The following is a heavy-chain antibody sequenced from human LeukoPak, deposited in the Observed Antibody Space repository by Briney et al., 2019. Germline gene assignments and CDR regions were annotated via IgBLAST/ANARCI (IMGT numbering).Heavy chain of an antibody. J-gene: IGHJ4*02. V-gene: IGHV3-72*01. Sequence: PGGSLRLSCAATGFTFSDHYVDWTRQAPGRGLEWVGRSRSKTLSYTTECAASVKGRFTISRDESKNSVDLQMNSLKIEDTAVYYCARGRLVNGDWHPFDHWGQGTLVTVSP. CDR3: ARGRLVNGDWHPFDH. D-gene: IGHD2-21*01. CDR1: GFTFSDHY. CDR2: SRSKTLSYTT.